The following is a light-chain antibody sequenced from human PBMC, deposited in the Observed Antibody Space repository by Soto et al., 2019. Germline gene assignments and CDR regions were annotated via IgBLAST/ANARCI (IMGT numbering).Light chain of an antibody. CDR1: SSDVGSYNL. Sequence: QSALTQPASVSGSPGQSITISCTGTSSDVGSYNLVSWYQQHPGKAPKLMIYEVSKRPSGVSNRFSGSKSGNTASLTISGLQAEDEADYSCCSYAGSPDVFGTGTKLTVL. V-gene: IGLV2-23*02. CDR2: EVS. J-gene: IGLJ1*01. CDR3: CSYAGSPDV.